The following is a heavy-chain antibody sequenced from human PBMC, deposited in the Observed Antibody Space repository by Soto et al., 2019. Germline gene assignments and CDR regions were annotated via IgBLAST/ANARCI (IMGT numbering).Heavy chain of an antibody. J-gene: IGHJ6*02. D-gene: IGHD4-4*01. CDR3: ANDYSTYVGSLLLGYYYGMDV. Sequence: GGSLRLSCAASGFTFSSYAMSWVRQAPGKGLEWVSAISGSGGSTYYADSVKGRFTISRDNSKNTLYLQMNSLRAEDTAVYYCANDYSTYVGSLLLGYYYGMDVWGQGTTVTVSS. CDR1: GFTFSSYA. CDR2: ISGSGGST. V-gene: IGHV3-23*01.